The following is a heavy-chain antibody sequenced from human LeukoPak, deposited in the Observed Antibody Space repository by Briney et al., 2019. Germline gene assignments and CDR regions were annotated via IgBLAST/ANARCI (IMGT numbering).Heavy chain of an antibody. Sequence: PGGSLRLSCTVSGFTLSSYEMSWIRQAPGKGLEWVSSIEYSGGSAYYADSVKGRFTISRDNSKNTLYLQMNSLRAEDTAVYYCAREESSSSGYYFDYWGQGALVTVSS. J-gene: IGHJ4*02. CDR1: GFTLSSYE. CDR3: AREESSSSGYYFDY. V-gene: IGHV3-23*01. D-gene: IGHD6-6*01. CDR2: IEYSGGSA.